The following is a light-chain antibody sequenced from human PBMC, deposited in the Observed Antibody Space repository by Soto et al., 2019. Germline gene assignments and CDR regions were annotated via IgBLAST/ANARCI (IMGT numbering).Light chain of an antibody. Sequence: EIVMTQSPATLSVSPGERATLSCRASQSVSSNLAWYQQKPGQAPRLLIYGASTRATGIPARFSGSGSGTEFTLTISSLQSEDFEVYYCQQYNNWPPLTFGGGKEVEIK. CDR1: QSVSSN. V-gene: IGKV3-15*01. J-gene: IGKJ4*01. CDR2: GAS. CDR3: QQYNNWPPLT.